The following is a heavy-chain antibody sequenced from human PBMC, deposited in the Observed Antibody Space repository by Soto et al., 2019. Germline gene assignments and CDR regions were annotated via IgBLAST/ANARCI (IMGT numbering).Heavy chain of an antibody. J-gene: IGHJ4*02. D-gene: IGHD6-19*01. Sequence: GGSLRLSCAASGFTFSSYGMHWVRQAPGKGLEWVAVISYDGSNKYYADSVKGRFTISRDNSKNTLYLQMNSLRAEDTAVYYCAKDYEKQGWLVPYYFDYWGQGTLVTVSS. CDR1: GFTFSSYG. CDR3: AKDYEKQGWLVPYYFDY. CDR2: ISYDGSNK. V-gene: IGHV3-30*18.